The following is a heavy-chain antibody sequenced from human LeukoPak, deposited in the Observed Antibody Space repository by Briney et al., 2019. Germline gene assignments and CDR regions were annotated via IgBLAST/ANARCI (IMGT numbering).Heavy chain of an antibody. CDR3: ARRKAATFGMDV. D-gene: IGHD6-13*01. CDR1: GGSISSGGYY. CDR2: ISYSGST. V-gene: IGHV4-31*03. Sequence: PSQTLSLTCTVSGGSISSGGYYWSWIRQHPGKGLAWMGYISYSGSTYYNPSLKSRLTMSLDTSKNQFSLKLSSVTAADTAVYYCARRKAATFGMDVWGQGTTATVS. J-gene: IGHJ6*02.